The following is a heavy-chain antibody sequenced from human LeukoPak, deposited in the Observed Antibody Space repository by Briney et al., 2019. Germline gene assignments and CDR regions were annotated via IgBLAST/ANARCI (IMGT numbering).Heavy chain of an antibody. Sequence: SETLSLTCTVSGGSISSGSYYWSWIRQPAGKGLEWIGRIYTSGSTNYNPSLKSRVTISVDTSKNQFSLKLSSVTAADTAMYYCARGRKYTNGYRVTELGSGYFDYWGQGILVTVSS. V-gene: IGHV4-61*02. D-gene: IGHD5-18*01. CDR1: GGSISSGSYY. CDR3: ARGRKYTNGYRVTELGSGYFDY. CDR2: IYTSGST. J-gene: IGHJ4*02.